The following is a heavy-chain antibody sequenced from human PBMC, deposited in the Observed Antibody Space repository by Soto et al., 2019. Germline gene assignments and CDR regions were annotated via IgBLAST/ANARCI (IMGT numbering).Heavy chain of an antibody. CDR2: ISYSGST. V-gene: IGHV4-30-4*01. CDR3: ATMGTPATGLYYFDY. D-gene: IGHD1-7*01. CDR1: GGSISSYY. J-gene: IGHJ4*02. Sequence: SETLSLTCTVSGGSISSYYWIWIRQPPGKGLEWIGFISYSGSTYYNASLKSRVTISVDTSKNQFSLNLSFVTAADTAVYYCATMGTPATGLYYFDYWGQGTLVTVS.